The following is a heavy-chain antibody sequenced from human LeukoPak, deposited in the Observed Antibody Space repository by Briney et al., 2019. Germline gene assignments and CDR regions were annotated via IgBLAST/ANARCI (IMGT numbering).Heavy chain of an antibody. D-gene: IGHD3-22*01. CDR2: INGGGSTL. CDR1: GFIFSRYW. Sequence: QPGGSLRLSCAASGFIFSRYWMHWVRQALGKGLVWVSRINGGGSTLSYADSVKGRFTISRDNAKNTLYLQMNSLRAEDTAVYYCVRDFGESSGYYFDYWGQGTLVTVSS. CDR3: VRDFGESSGYYFDY. J-gene: IGHJ4*02. V-gene: IGHV3-74*01.